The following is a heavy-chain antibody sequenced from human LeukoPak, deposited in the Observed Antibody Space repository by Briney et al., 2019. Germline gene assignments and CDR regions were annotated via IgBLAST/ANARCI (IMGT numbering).Heavy chain of an antibody. CDR1: GFPFSSYW. CDR3: ARGRSTNFLDV. V-gene: IGHV3-74*01. Sequence: GGSLRLSCAASGFPFSSYWMHWVRQGPGRGLVWVSRIIGDGSGTNYADSVKGRFTISRVDAKNTLYLQMNSLRAEDTAVYYCARGRSTNFLDVWGQGTTVTVSS. CDR2: IIGDGSGT. D-gene: IGHD2-2*01. J-gene: IGHJ6*02.